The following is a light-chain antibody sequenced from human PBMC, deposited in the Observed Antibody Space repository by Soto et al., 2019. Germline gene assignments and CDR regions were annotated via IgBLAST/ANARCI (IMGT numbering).Light chain of an antibody. Sequence: DIQMTQSPSSLSASVGDTVTITCRASQSISVHLNWYQQKPGKVPKLLIYAASNLQSGVPLRVSGSGSETDFALTSSSLQPEDFATYYCQENYITPYTFGQGTKLVIK. CDR2: AAS. V-gene: IGKV1-39*01. J-gene: IGKJ2*01. CDR1: QSISVH. CDR3: QENYITPYT.